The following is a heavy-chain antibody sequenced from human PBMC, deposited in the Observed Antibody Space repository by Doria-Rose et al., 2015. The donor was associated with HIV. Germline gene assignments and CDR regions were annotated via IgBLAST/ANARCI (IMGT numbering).Heavy chain of an antibody. CDR1: GYTFTRYA. CDR3: AKDRVRVVQAATSLDF. Sequence: QVQLVQSGAEVKKPGASVRVSCKASGYTFTRYAMHWVRQAPGQRPEWMGWINVDNGNTEYSQKFRDRLTITRDTSASTAYMELSSMTSDDTAVYYCAKDRVRVVQAATSLDFGGQGTLVTVSS. J-gene: IGHJ4*02. D-gene: IGHD2-2*01. CDR2: INVDNGNT. V-gene: IGHV1-3*01.